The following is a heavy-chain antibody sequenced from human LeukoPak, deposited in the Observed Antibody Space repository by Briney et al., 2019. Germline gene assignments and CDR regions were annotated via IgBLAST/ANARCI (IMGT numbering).Heavy chain of an antibody. V-gene: IGHV3-30*18. CDR1: GFTFSSYG. CDR2: ISYDGSNK. J-gene: IGHJ6*02. D-gene: IGHD6-6*01. CDR3: AQDNVGSSSRFEYYYYGMDV. Sequence: GGSLRLSCAASGFTFSSYGMHWVRQAPGKGLEWVAVISYDGSNKYYADSVKGRFTISRDNSKNTLYLQMNSLRAEDTAVYYCAQDNVGSSSRFEYYYYGMDVWGQGTTVTVSS.